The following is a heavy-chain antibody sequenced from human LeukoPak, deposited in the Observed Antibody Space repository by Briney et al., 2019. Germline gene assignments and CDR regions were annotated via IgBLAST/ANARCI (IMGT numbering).Heavy chain of an antibody. CDR3: ARVRGSSSFTYAFDI. CDR2: INSNSGGT. CDR1: GYTFTGYY. Sequence: ASVKVSCRVSGYTFTGYYMHWVRQAPGQGLEWMGGINSNSGGTNYAKKFQGRVTMTRDTSISTAYMELSRLRSDDTAVYYCARVRGSSSFTYAFDIWGQGTMVTISS. V-gene: IGHV1-2*02. D-gene: IGHD6-6*01. J-gene: IGHJ3*02.